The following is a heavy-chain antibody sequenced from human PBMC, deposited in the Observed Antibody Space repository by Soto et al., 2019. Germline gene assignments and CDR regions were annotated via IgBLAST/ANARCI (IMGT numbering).Heavy chain of an antibody. V-gene: IGHV4-4*07. CDR1: GGSINTYY. J-gene: IGHJ4*01. CDR2: IYSGGST. Sequence: QVQLQEWGPGLVKPSETLSLTCTVSGGSINTYYWSWIRQAAGKGLEWIGRIYSGGSTNYNPSLMGWGSVSGDLAENQFSPKPGSVNAADTAVYFCAGGPGGFGEFSPDHWGHGTLVTVSS. D-gene: IGHD3-10*01. CDR3: AGGPGGFGEFSPDH.